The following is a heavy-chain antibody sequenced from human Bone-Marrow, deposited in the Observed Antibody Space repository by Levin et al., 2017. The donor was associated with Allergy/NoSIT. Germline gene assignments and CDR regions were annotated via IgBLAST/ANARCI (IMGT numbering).Heavy chain of an antibody. CDR1: GYTFTSHW. V-gene: IGHV5-51*01. CDR2: IYPGDSET. J-gene: IGHJ4*02. Sequence: GGSLRLSCKGSGYTFTSHWIAWLRQMPGKGPELVGIIYPGDSETRYSPPFQGRVTMTRNTAISTAYMELSSLRSDDTAVYYCARGESSSSIYWGQGTLVTVSS. D-gene: IGHD6-6*01. CDR3: ARGESSSSIY.